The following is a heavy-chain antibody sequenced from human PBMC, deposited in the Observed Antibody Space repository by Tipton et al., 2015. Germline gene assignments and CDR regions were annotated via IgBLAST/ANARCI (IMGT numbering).Heavy chain of an antibody. J-gene: IGHJ4*02. CDR2: IYYSGST. Sequence: TLSLTCTVSGGSISSYYWSWIRQPPGKGLEWIGYIYYSGSTNYNPSLKSRVTISVDMSMNQFSLKLNSVTAADTAVYYCARGAGNSSTWDFDYWAQGSLVTVSS. CDR3: ARGAGNSSTWDFDY. D-gene: IGHD6-13*01. V-gene: IGHV4-59*12. CDR1: GGSISSYY.